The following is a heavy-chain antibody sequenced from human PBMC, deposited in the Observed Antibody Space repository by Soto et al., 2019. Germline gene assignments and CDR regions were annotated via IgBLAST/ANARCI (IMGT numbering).Heavy chain of an antibody. J-gene: IGHJ6*03. CDR2: INAGNGNT. CDR1: GYTFTSYA. Sequence: GASVKVSCKASGYTFTSYAMHWVRQAPGQRLEWMGWINAGNGNTKYSQKFQGRVTITRDTSASTAYMELSSLRSEDTAVYYCASFHGPGLPNYYMDVWGKGTMVTVSS. CDR3: ASFHGPGLPNYYMDV. V-gene: IGHV1-3*01.